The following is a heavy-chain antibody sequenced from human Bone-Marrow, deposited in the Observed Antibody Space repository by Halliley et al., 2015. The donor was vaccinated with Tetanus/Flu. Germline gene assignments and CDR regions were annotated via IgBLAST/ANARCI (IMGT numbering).Heavy chain of an antibody. Sequence: SLRLSCVASGFTFSNYAMNWVRQAPGKGLEWVSSITGSGSSAYYAESVEGKFTISRDNSKNTLYLQMNNLRAEDTAFFYCAKARRDYDSDWGTYRGGAFDSWGQGTLVTVSS. D-gene: IGHD3-16*02. V-gene: IGHV3-23*01. CDR3: AKARRDYDSDWGTYRGGAFDS. CDR1: GFTFSNYA. J-gene: IGHJ4*02. CDR2: ITGSGSSA.